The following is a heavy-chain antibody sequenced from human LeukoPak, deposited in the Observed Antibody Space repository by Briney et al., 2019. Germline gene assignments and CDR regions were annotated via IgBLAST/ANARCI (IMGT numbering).Heavy chain of an antibody. CDR2: IWYDGSNK. Sequence: GGSLRLSCAASGFTFSNYGMHWVRQAPGKGLEWVALIWYDGSNKYYTDSVKGRLTISRDNSRNTLYLQMNSLRAEDTAVYYCAREGPRGNSQFDYWGQGTLVTVSS. CDR1: GFTFSNYG. J-gene: IGHJ4*02. D-gene: IGHD2/OR15-2a*01. CDR3: AREGPRGNSQFDY. V-gene: IGHV3-33*01.